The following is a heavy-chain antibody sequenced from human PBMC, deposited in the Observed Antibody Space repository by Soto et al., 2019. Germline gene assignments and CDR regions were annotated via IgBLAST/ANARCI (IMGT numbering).Heavy chain of an antibody. V-gene: IGHV3-48*01. CDR2: ISSSSSTI. CDR1: GFIFSTYS. J-gene: IGHJ4*02. CDR3: ASRTYSYDSSRPSGY. Sequence: PGGSLRLSCAASGFIFSTYSMNWVRQGPGKGLEWVSYISSSSSTIFYTDSVKGRFTVSRDNAKNSLYLQMNSLRAEDTAVYYCASRTYSYDSSRPSGYWGRGTLVTASS. D-gene: IGHD3-22*01.